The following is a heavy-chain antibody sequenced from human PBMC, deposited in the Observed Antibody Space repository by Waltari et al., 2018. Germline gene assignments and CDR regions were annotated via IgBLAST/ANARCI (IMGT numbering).Heavy chain of an antibody. CDR2: IWNDGSNE. CDR1: GFTFSSYG. CDR3: AKDTGKYYFYMDV. Sequence: QVQLVESGGGVVQPGRSLRLSCAASGFTFSSYGMHWVRQAPGKGVEWVSVIWNDGSNEYYADSVKVRFTISRDNSKNTLYLQVDSLRTDDTAMYYCAKDTGKYYFYMDVWGKGTTVTVSS. J-gene: IGHJ6*03. V-gene: IGHV3-33*06. D-gene: IGHD4-17*01.